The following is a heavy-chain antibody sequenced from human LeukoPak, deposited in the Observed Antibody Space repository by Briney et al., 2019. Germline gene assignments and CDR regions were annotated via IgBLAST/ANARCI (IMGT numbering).Heavy chain of an antibody. CDR1: GFTFNSNW. D-gene: IGHD3-22*01. Sequence: GGSLRLSCVASGFTFNSNWRSWVRQAPGKGLEWVANIKQDGSEKYSVDTVKGGFTVSRENDQDSVSLQMNSLRVEDTAVYYCARDKYYDRYFESWGQGTLVTVSS. CDR2: IKQDGSEK. CDR3: ARDKYYDRYFES. V-gene: IGHV3-7*03. J-gene: IGHJ4*02.